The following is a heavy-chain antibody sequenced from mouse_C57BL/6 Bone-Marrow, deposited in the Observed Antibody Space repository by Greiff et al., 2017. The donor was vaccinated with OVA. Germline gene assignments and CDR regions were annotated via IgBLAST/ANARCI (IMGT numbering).Heavy chain of an antibody. D-gene: IGHD3-3*01. Sequence: EVKLVESEGGLVQPGSSMKLSCTASGFTFSDYYMAWVRQVPEKGLEWVANINYDGSSTYYLDSLKSRFIISRDNAKNILYLQMSSLKSEDTDTYYCARGGWDWYFDVWGTGTTVTVSS. J-gene: IGHJ1*03. CDR2: INYDGSST. CDR1: GFTFSDYY. CDR3: ARGGWDWYFDV. V-gene: IGHV5-16*01.